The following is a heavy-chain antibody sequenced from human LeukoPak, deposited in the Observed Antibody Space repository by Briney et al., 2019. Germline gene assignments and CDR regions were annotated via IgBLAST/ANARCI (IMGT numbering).Heavy chain of an antibody. J-gene: IGHJ6*02. CDR1: GFTFSSYG. D-gene: IGHD3-16*01. V-gene: IGHV3-30*03. Sequence: GGSLRLSCAASGFTFSSYGMHWVRQAPGKGLEWVAVISYDGSNKYYADSVKGRFTISRDNSKNTLDLQMNSLGAEDTALYYCARVAGTIRIWPQPFGDGMDVWGQGTTVTVSS. CDR2: ISYDGSNK. CDR3: ARVAGTIRIWPQPFGDGMDV.